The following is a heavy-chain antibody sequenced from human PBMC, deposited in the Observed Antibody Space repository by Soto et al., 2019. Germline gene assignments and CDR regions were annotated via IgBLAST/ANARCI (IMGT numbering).Heavy chain of an antibody. D-gene: IGHD6-19*01. Sequence: GGSLRLSCAGSGFAFSSYGMYWVRQAPGKGLEWVAVVSYDGSNEFYADSVKGRFTISRDNSKNTLYLQMHSLRAEDTAVYYCAKDKSIAVAGSGNYYYYNMDVWRQGTTVTVPS. V-gene: IGHV3-30*18. CDR3: AKDKSIAVAGSGNYYYYNMDV. CDR1: GFAFSSYG. J-gene: IGHJ6*01. CDR2: VSYDGSNE.